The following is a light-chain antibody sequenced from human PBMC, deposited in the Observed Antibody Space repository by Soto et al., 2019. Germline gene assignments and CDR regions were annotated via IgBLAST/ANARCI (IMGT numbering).Light chain of an antibody. CDR1: QGIRHY. CDR3: QNFDSDPQT. J-gene: IGKJ1*01. CDR2: EAS. V-gene: IGKV1-27*01. Sequence: DIQMTQSPSSLSASVGDRVTITCRASQGIRHYLAWYQQKPGKAPKLLIYEASNLQSGVPSRFRGGGSGTEFTLTISSRQPEDVATYYCQNFDSDPQTLGQATKVDIK.